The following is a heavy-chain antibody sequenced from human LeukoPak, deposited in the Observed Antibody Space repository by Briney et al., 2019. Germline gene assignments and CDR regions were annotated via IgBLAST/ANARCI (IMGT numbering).Heavy chain of an antibody. V-gene: IGHV3-30*01. CDR1: GFTFSYYA. J-gene: IGHJ6*02. CDR3: AREKATITNFYGMDV. Sequence: GGSLRFSCAASGFTFSYYAMHWVRQTPGKGLEWVALISFEGKNKLYADSVKGRYTISRDNSKNTLYLQMNSLRAEDTALYYCAREKATITNFYGMDVWGQGTTVTVSS. D-gene: IGHD5-24*01. CDR2: ISFEGKNK.